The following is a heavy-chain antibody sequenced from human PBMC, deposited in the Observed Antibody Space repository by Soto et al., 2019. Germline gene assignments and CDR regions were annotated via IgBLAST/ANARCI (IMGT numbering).Heavy chain of an antibody. CDR1: GFTFSSYS. Sequence: GGSLRLSCAASGFTFSSYSMNWVRQAPGKGLEWVSYISSSSSTIYYADSVKGRFTISRDNAKNSLYLQMNSLRDEDTAVYYCARDGGPCSGGSCYSDPYFDPWGQGTLVTVSS. J-gene: IGHJ5*02. CDR2: ISSSSSTI. V-gene: IGHV3-48*02. D-gene: IGHD2-15*01. CDR3: ARDGGPCSGGSCYSDPYFDP.